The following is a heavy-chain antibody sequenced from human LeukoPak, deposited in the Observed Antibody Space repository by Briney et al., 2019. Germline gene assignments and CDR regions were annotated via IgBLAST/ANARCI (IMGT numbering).Heavy chain of an antibody. J-gene: IGHJ4*02. V-gene: IGHV3-48*03. D-gene: IGHD6-19*01. CDR1: GFTFSSYE. Sequence: PGGSLRLSCAASGFTFSSYEMNWVRQAPGKGLEWVSYISSSGSTIYYADSVKGRFTISRDNAKNSLYLQMNSLRAEGTAVYYCASHSAWYLRSLDYWGQGTLVTVSS. CDR2: ISSSGSTI. CDR3: ASHSAWYLRSLDY.